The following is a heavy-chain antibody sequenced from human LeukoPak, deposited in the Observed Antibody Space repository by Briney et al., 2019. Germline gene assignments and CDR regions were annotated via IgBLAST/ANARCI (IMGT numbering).Heavy chain of an antibody. CDR1: GFTFSSYA. J-gene: IGHJ3*02. V-gene: IGHV3-30-3*01. CDR2: ISYDGSNK. CDR3: AKVDYDAFDI. D-gene: IGHD5-12*01. Sequence: GGSLRLSCAASGFTFSSYAMHWVRQAPGKGLEWVAVISYDGSNKYYADSVKGRFTISRDNSKNTLYLQMNSLRAEDTAVYYCAKVDYDAFDIWGQGTMVTVSS.